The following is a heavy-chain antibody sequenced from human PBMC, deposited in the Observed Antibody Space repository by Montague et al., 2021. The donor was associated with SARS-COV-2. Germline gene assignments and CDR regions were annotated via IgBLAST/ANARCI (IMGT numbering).Heavy chain of an antibody. CDR1: GFALSNYY. D-gene: IGHD3-22*01. Sequence: SLRLSCAASGFALSNYYMAWIRQAPGKGLEWLAYISHSSNTIAYADSVKGRFTTSRDNANNSVHLHMTNLRVEDTAVYYCARPPTFYYESSGYYANWGQGAQVTVPS. CDR3: ARPPTFYYESSGYYAN. CDR2: ISHSSNTI. V-gene: IGHV3-11*01. J-gene: IGHJ4*02.